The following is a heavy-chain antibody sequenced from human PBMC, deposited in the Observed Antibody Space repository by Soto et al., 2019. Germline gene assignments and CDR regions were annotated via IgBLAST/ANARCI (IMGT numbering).Heavy chain of an antibody. CDR1: GYTFTGDS. V-gene: IGHV1-2*02. D-gene: IGHD2-2*02. Sequence: SVKVACKASGYTFTGDSVNWLRQAPVQAHECMGWINPNISCTNYPQNFQYRVTMTRDTSISTAYMALSRLRSDDTAVYYCARGGQPYCSSTRCYTLPLYYSGLDVWGQGTSLTVSS. J-gene: IGHJ6*02. CDR2: INPNISCT. CDR3: ARGGQPYCSSTRCYTLPLYYSGLDV.